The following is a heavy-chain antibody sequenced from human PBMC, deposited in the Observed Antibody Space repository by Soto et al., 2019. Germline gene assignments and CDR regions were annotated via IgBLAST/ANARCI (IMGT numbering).Heavy chain of an antibody. CDR2: NNYSGNP. Sequence: PSDTLSLTCTLSGGSIFSGGYYCNWIRQQPGKGLEWIGYNNYSGNPNYNPSLKSRVTISVDTSKNQFSLKLSSVSAADTAVYYCASTILTGYWQGISPGYYYYYMDVWGKGTTVTVSS. D-gene: IGHD3-9*01. V-gene: IGHV4-31*03. J-gene: IGHJ6*03. CDR1: GGSIFSGGYY. CDR3: ASTILTGYWQGISPGYYYYYMDV.